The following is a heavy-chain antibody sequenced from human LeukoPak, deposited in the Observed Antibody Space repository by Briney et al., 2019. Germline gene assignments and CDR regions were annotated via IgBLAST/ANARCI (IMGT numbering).Heavy chain of an antibody. Sequence: SETLSLTCTVSGGSISSSNYYWAWIRQTPGKGLEWIGNIYYTGSTYYNPSLKSRVTISVDRSKTQFSLKLSSVTAADTAVYYCARLSAAGTISVDSWGQGTLVTVSS. D-gene: IGHD6-13*01. CDR3: ARLSAAGTISVDS. V-gene: IGHV4-39*01. J-gene: IGHJ4*02. CDR1: GGSISSSNYY. CDR2: IYYTGST.